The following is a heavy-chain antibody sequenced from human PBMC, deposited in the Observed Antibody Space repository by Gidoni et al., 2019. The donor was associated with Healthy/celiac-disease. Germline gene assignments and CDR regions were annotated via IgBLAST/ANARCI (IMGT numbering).Heavy chain of an antibody. V-gene: IGHV3-30-3*01. CDR1: GFTFRTYA. CDR2: ISYGGSNK. J-gene: IGHJ6*02. Sequence: QVQLVESGGGVVQPGRSLRLSCAASGFTFRTYALHWVRQAPGKGLEWVAVISYGGSNKYYADSGKGRFTISRDNSKNTLYLQMNSLRAEDTAVYYCAREENSGYSTPPDYYYYGMDVWGQGTTVTVSS. CDR3: AREENSGYSTPPDYYYYGMDV. D-gene: IGHD6-13*01.